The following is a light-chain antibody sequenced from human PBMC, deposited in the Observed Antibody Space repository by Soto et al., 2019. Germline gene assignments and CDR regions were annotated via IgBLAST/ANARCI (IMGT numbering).Light chain of an antibody. Sequence: QLVLTQPPSASGSPGQSVTISCTGTSSDVGIYNYVSWYQHHPGKAPKLMIYEVNKRPSGVPDRFSGSKSGNTASLTVSGLQAEDEADYYCSSYAGSNIVIFGGGTKLTVL. V-gene: IGLV2-8*01. CDR3: SSYAGSNIVI. J-gene: IGLJ2*01. CDR1: SSDVGIYNY. CDR2: EVN.